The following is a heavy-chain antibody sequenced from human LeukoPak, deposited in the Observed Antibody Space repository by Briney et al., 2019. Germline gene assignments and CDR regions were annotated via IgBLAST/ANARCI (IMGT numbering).Heavy chain of an antibody. Sequence: ASVKVSCKASGYTFTSYGISWVRQAPGQGLEWMGWISAYNGNTNYAQKLQGRVTMTTDTSTSTAYMELRSLRSDDTAVYYCARGFYDFWSGYFEKTFNAFDTWGQGTMVTVSS. D-gene: IGHD3-3*01. J-gene: IGHJ3*02. CDR3: ARGFYDFWSGYFEKTFNAFDT. CDR2: ISAYNGNT. CDR1: GYTFTSYG. V-gene: IGHV1-18*01.